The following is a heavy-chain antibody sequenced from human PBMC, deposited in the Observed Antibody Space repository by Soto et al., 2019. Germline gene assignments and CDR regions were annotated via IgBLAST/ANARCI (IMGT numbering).Heavy chain of an antibody. Sequence: SETLSLTCAVYGGSFSGYYWSWIRQPPGKGLEWIGEINHSGSTNYNPSLKSRVTISVDTSKNQFSLKLSSVTAADTAVYYCARRIPLRAGWFDPWGQGTLVTVSS. CDR2: INHSGST. CDR1: GGSFSGYY. J-gene: IGHJ5*02. CDR3: ARRIPLRAGWFDP. D-gene: IGHD2-15*01. V-gene: IGHV4-34*01.